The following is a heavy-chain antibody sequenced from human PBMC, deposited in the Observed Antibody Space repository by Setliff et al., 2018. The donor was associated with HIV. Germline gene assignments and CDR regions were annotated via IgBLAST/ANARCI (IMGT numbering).Heavy chain of an antibody. CDR1: GDSIGITNYY. D-gene: IGHD4-17*01. CDR2: IYQSGRT. J-gene: IGHJ2*01. CDR3: ARSALYGDNFRIFWYFDV. Sequence: SEPLSLTCIASGDSIGITNYYWGWIRQPPGRGLEWVGSIYQSGRTFYNPSLSGRVTVSIATSKNQFSLKLTSVTAADTAVYYCARSALYGDNFRIFWYFDVWGRGTLVTVSS. V-gene: IGHV4-39*07.